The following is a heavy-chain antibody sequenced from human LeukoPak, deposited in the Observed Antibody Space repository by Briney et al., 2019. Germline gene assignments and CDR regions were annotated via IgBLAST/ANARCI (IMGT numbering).Heavy chain of an antibody. CDR3: ARDSHDCPFDY. D-gene: IGHD2-21*02. Sequence: GGSLRLSCAASGFTFRSYAIHWVRQAPGKGLEWVAFISYDGNIKYYADSVKGRFSISRDNSKNTLYLQMNSLRAEDTAVYYCARDSHDCPFDYWGQGTLVTVSS. J-gene: IGHJ4*02. V-gene: IGHV3-30-3*01. CDR1: GFTFRSYA. CDR2: ISYDGNIK.